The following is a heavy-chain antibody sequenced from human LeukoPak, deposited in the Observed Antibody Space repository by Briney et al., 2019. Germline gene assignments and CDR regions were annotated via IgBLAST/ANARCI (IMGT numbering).Heavy chain of an antibody. CDR3: ARVRKTGTTLNWFDP. D-gene: IGHD1-7*01. V-gene: IGHV4-39*07. J-gene: IGHJ5*02. Sequence: SETLSLTCTVSGGSISSSSYYWGWIRQPPGKGLEWIGSIYYSGSTYYNPSLKSRVTISVDRSKNQFSLKLSSVTAADTAVYYCARVRKTGTTLNWFDPWGQGTLVTVSS. CDR2: IYYSGST. CDR1: GGSISSSSYY.